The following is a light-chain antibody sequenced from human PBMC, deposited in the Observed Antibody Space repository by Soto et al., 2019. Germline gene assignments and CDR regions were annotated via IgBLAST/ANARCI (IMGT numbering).Light chain of an antibody. V-gene: IGLV1-40*01. CDR2: DSN. J-gene: IGLJ1*01. CDR3: QSYGTSLSGLYV. Sequence: QPVLTQPPSVSGAPGQRVIISCTGSSSNIGAGRDVHWYRQFPGEAPKFLISDSNHRPSGVPDRFSVSKSGASASLAITGLRTEDEGDYFCQSYGTSLSGLYVFGTGTKVTVL. CDR1: SSNIGAGRD.